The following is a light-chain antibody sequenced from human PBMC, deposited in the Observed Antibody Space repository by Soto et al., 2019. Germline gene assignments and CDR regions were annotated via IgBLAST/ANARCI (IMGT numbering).Light chain of an antibody. CDR2: GAS. V-gene: IGKV3-15*01. Sequence: ETVMTQSPGTLSVSPGDRATLSCGASQSVSYDLAWYQHKPGQAPRLLIYGASTRATGIPARFSGSGSGTEFTLTISSLQSEDFATYYCQQSYGTPWTFGQGTKVEI. CDR1: QSVSYD. CDR3: QQSYGTPWT. J-gene: IGKJ1*01.